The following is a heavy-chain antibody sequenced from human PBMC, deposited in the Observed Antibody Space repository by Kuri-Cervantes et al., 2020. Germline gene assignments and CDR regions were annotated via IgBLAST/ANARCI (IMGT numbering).Heavy chain of an antibody. J-gene: IGHJ4*02. CDR3: ATGVGATGY. CDR2: ISSSSSYI. D-gene: IGHD1-26*01. V-gene: IGHV3-21*01. CDR1: GFTVSSNY. Sequence: GGSLRLSCAASGFTVSSNYMSWVRQAPGKGLEWVSSISSSSSYIYYADSVKGRFTISRDNSKNTLYLQMNSLRAEDTAVYYCATGVGATGYWGQGTLVTVSS.